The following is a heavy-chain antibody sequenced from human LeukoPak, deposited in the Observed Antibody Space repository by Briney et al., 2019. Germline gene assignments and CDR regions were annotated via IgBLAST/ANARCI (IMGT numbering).Heavy chain of an antibody. D-gene: IGHD6-19*01. Sequence: GGSLRLSCGASGFTLIDYNMHWVRQAPGKGLEYVAFIQFDGTTAYYTDSVKGRFTMSRDESKNTLYLQMNSLRGGDTAVYYCARGAAVALELWGQGTLVTVSS. V-gene: IGHV3-30*02. J-gene: IGHJ4*02. CDR1: GFTLIDYN. CDR2: IQFDGTTA. CDR3: ARGAAVALEL.